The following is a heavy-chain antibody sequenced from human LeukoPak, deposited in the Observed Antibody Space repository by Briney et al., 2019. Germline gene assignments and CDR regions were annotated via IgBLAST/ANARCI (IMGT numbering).Heavy chain of an antibody. Sequence: ASVKVSCKAFGYTFTSNYMHWVRQAPGQGPEWMGVISPSGGSTTYAQKFQGRVTLTRDMSTSTDYLELSSLRSEDTAVYYCVQFELDYWGQGTLVTVSS. V-gene: IGHV1-46*01. D-gene: IGHD1-7*01. CDR1: GYTFTSNY. J-gene: IGHJ4*02. CDR3: VQFELDY. CDR2: ISPSGGST.